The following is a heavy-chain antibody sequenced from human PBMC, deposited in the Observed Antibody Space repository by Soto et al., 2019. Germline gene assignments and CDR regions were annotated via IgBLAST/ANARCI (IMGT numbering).Heavy chain of an antibody. D-gene: IGHD3-9*01. V-gene: IGHV4-34*01. CDR3: ARGHYDILTGYLSNFDY. Sequence: SETLSLTCTVSGGSISSYYWSWIRQPPGKGLEWIGEINHSGSTNYNPSLKSRVTISVDTSKNQFSLKLSSVTAADTAVYYCARGHYDILTGYLSNFDYWGQGTLVTVSS. J-gene: IGHJ4*02. CDR2: INHSGST. CDR1: GGSISSYY.